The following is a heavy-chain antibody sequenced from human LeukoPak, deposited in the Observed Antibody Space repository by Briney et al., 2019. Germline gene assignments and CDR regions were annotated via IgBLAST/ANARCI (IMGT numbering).Heavy chain of an antibody. J-gene: IGHJ5*02. V-gene: IGHV5-51*01. CDR2: IYPGDSDT. CDR3: ARQKVVRSEGNWFDP. Sequence: GESLNISCTGSGYSFTSYWIGWVRHMRGKGLEWMGIIYPGDSDTRYSPSFQGRVTISADKTISTAYLQWSSLKASDTAMYYCARQKVVRSEGNWFDPWGQGTLVTVSS. D-gene: IGHD2-15*01. CDR1: GYSFTSYW.